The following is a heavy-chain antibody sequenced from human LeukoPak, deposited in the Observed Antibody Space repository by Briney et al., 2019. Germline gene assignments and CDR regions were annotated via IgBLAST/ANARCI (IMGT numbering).Heavy chain of an antibody. CDR3: ARDQLRYFDWLFPLDYYYGMDV. Sequence: GRSLRLSCAASGFTFSSYGMHWVRQAPGKGLEWVAVIWYDGSNKYYADSVKGRFTISRDNSKNTLYLQMNSLRAEDTAVYYCARDQLRYFDWLFPLDYYYGMDVWGQGTTVTVSS. CDR1: GFTFSSYG. D-gene: IGHD3-9*01. J-gene: IGHJ6*02. V-gene: IGHV3-33*01. CDR2: IWYDGSNK.